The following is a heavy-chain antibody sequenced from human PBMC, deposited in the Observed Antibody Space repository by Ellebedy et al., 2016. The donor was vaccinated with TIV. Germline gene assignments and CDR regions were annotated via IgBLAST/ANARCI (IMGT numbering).Heavy chain of an antibody. J-gene: IGHJ5*02. Sequence: GESLKISCTASGFTFDDYAMSWVRQAPGKGLEWVSAISGSGGSTYYADSVKGRFTISRDNSKNTLYLQMNSLRAKDTAVYYCAKMVSEQWLWWFDPWGQGTLVTVSS. CDR3: AKMVSEQWLWWFDP. CDR1: GFTFDDYA. CDR2: ISGSGGST. D-gene: IGHD6-19*01. V-gene: IGHV3-23*01.